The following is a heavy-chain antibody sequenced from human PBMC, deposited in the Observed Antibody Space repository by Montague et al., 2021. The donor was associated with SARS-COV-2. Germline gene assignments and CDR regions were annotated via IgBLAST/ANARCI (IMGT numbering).Heavy chain of an antibody. CDR2: IDWVDDK. D-gene: IGHD3-9*01. Sequence: PALMKPTQTLTLTCTFSGFSLSTSGMCVSWIRQPPGKALEWLALIDWVDDKYYSASLKTRLTISKDTSKSQVVLTMTNMDPVDTATYYCARSYYDILTGYYMAFDYWGQGTLVTVSS. J-gene: IGHJ4*02. CDR3: ARSYYDILTGYYMAFDY. V-gene: IGHV2-70*01. CDR1: GFSLSTSGMC.